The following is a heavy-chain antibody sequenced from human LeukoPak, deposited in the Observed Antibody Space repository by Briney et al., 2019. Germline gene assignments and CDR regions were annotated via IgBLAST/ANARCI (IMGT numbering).Heavy chain of an antibody. CDR3: ARVGITGDYYFDY. CDR2: ISSNGGST. Sequence: GGSLRLSCAASGFTFSSYAMHWVRQAPGKGLEYVSAISSNGGSTYYANSVKGRFAISRDNSKNTLYLQMGSLRAEDMAVYYCARVGITGDYYFDYWGQGTLVTVSS. D-gene: IGHD3-16*01. V-gene: IGHV3-64*01. CDR1: GFTFSSYA. J-gene: IGHJ4*02.